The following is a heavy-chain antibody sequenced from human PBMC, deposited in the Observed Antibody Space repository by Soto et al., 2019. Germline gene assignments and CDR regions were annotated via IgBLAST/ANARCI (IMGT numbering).Heavy chain of an antibody. J-gene: IGHJ4*02. CDR2: ISYDGSNT. Sequence: QVQLVESGGGVVQPGRSLRLSCAASGFTFSSYGMHWVRQAPGKGLEWVAVISYDGSNTFYADSVKGRFTVSRDNSRNTLYLQMHSLRAEDTAVYYCAKGRDGYSPQVSREFDYWGQGTLVTVSS. V-gene: IGHV3-30*18. CDR1: GFTFSSYG. D-gene: IGHD5-18*01. CDR3: AKGRDGYSPQVSREFDY.